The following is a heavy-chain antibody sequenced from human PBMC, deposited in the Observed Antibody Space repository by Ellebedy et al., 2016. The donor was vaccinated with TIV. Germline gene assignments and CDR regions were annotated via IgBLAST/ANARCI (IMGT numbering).Heavy chain of an antibody. CDR1: GYTFTGYF. Sequence: AASVKVSCKASGYTFTGYFMHWVRQASGQGLEWMGWISAYNGNTNYAQKLQGRVTMTTDTSTSTAYMELRSLRSDDTAVYYCARDQGDDYVWGSYLDYWGQGTLVTVSS. J-gene: IGHJ4*02. D-gene: IGHD3-16*02. V-gene: IGHV1-18*04. CDR2: ISAYNGNT. CDR3: ARDQGDDYVWGSYLDY.